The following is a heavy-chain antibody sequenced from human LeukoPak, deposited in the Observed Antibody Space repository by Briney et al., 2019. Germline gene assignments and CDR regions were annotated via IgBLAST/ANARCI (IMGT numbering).Heavy chain of an antibody. D-gene: IGHD6-13*01. V-gene: IGHV1-18*04. CDR1: GYTYTNHG. J-gene: IGHJ4*02. CDR2: ISAYNRDT. CDR3: ARDPSNTSGWSPYFDY. Sequence: VASVKVSCKASGYTYTNHGITGVRQAPGQGLEWMGWISAYNRDTKYAQNFQGRVTFITESSTNTAYMELRSLRSDDTAVYYCARDPSNTSGWSPYFDYWGQGTLVTVSA.